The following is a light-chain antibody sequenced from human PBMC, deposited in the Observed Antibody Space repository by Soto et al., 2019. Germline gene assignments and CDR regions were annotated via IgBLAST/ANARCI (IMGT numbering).Light chain of an antibody. Sequence: EIVLTQSPATLSLSPGERATLSCRASQSVSSYLAGYQQKPGQAPRLLIYDASNRATGIPARFSGSGSGTAFTLTISSLEPEDFAVYYCQQRSNWPGLTFGGGTKVEIK. J-gene: IGKJ4*01. CDR1: QSVSSY. CDR2: DAS. V-gene: IGKV3-11*01. CDR3: QQRSNWPGLT.